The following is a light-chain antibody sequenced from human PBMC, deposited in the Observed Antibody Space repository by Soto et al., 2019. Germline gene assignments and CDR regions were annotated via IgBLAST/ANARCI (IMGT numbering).Light chain of an antibody. CDR1: SSDVGGYNY. CDR3: SSYAGSNNFVV. J-gene: IGLJ2*01. Sequence: QSVLTQPPSASGSPGQSVIISCTGTSSDVGGYNYVSWYQQHPGKAPKLMIYEVSKRPSGVSDRFSGSKSGNTASLTVSGLQAEDEANYYCSSYAGSNNFVVFGGGTQLTVL. CDR2: EVS. V-gene: IGLV2-8*01.